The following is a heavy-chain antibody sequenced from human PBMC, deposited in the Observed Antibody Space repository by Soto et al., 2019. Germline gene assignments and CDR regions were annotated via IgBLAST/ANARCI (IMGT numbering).Heavy chain of an antibody. CDR2: IKEDGSQK. CDR3: ARDRQWGADDYC. J-gene: IGHJ4*02. D-gene: IGHD1-26*01. V-gene: IGHV3-7*01. CDR1: GFTFSSYW. Sequence: ESGGDLVQPGGSLRLSCAASGFTFSSYWMTWVRQAPGKGLEWVANIKEDGSQKYYVGSVEGRFTISRDNAKNSLYLQMNSLRAEDTAVYYCARDRQWGADDYCWGQGTLVTVSS.